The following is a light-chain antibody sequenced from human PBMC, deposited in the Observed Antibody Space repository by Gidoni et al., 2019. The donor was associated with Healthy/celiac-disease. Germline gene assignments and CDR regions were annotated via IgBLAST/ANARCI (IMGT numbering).Light chain of an antibody. J-gene: IGKJ1*01. CDR3: QQRSNWPWT. CDR1: QSVSSY. CDR2: DAS. V-gene: IGKV3-11*01. Sequence: IVFTQSPATLSLSPGERATLSCRASQSVSSYLAWYQQKPGQAPRLLIYDASNRATGIPARFSGRGSGTDFTLTISSREPEDVAVYYCQQRSNWPWTFGQGTKVEIK.